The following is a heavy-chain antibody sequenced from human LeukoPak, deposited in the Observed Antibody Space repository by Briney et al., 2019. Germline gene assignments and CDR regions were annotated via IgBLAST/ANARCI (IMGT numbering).Heavy chain of an antibody. CDR1: GGSISSNY. CDR3: ARAGNGIDY. D-gene: IGHD1-26*01. J-gene: IGHJ4*02. Sequence: SETLSLTCTVSGGSISSNYWSWIRQPPGKGLEWIGYIYYSGSTNYNPSLKSRVTISVDTSKNQFSLKLSSVTAADTAVYYCARAGNGIDYWGQGTLVIVSS. CDR2: IYYSGST. V-gene: IGHV4-59*01.